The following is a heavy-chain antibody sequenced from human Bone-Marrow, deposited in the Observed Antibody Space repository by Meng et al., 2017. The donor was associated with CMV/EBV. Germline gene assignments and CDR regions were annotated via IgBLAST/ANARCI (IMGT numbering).Heavy chain of an antibody. V-gene: IGHV1-18*01. CDR3: ARGGHDFWSGYTPYYYYGMDV. Sequence: ASVKVSCKASGYTFTSYGISWVRQAPGQGLEWMGWISAYNGNTNYAQKLQGRVTMTTDTSTSTAYMELRSLRSDDTAVYYCARGGHDFWSGYTPYYYYGMDVWGQGNTVTVSS. CDR1: GYTFTSYG. J-gene: IGHJ6*02. D-gene: IGHD3-3*01. CDR2: ISAYNGNT.